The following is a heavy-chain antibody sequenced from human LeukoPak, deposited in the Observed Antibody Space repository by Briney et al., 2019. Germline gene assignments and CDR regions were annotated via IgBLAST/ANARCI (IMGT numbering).Heavy chain of an antibody. CDR3: VELGISMTGGV. D-gene: IGHD3-10*02. CDR1: GFTPRGYK. J-gene: IGHJ6*03. Sequence: PGGTLRLSCAASGFTPRGYKMNSVREAPRKGQEWVSYISISGGTLYSAHPVKGQSPISRDNPKNSLPLNMDRLRPEDPAVYNVVELGISMTGGVWGKGSTVT. CDR2: ISISGGTL. V-gene: IGHV3-48*03.